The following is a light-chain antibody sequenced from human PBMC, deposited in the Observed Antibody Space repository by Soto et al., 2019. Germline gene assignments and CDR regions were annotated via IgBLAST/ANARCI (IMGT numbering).Light chain of an antibody. CDR2: GES. CDR3: QKLNKYPST. V-gene: IGKV1-9*01. J-gene: IGKJ4*01. Sequence: DIHMTQSPSSVSASVGDIVTITCRASQGISSYLGWYQQKTGKAPKILIYGESTLQSGVPSRLSGSGSGTDLNLTISRLQPEDFATYYCQKLNKYPSTCGGGTKVDIK. CDR1: QGISSY.